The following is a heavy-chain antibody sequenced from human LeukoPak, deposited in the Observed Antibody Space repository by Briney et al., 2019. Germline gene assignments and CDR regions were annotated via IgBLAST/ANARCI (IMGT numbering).Heavy chain of an antibody. D-gene: IGHD3-10*01. CDR3: ARQVKTYYGSGSFDY. V-gene: IGHV4-59*08. J-gene: IGHJ4*02. CDR2: IYYSGST. CDR1: CGSISSYY. Sequence: SETLSLTCTVSCGSISSYYWSWIRQPPGKGLEWIGYIYYSGSTNYNPSLKSRVTISVDTSKNQFSLKLSSVTAADTAVYYCARQVKTYYGSGSFDYWGQGTLVTVSS.